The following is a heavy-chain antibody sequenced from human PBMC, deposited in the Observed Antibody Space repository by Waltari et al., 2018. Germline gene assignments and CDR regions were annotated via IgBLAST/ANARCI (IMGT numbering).Heavy chain of an antibody. D-gene: IGHD5-12*01. V-gene: IGHV4-59*11. CDR1: GGSISSHY. Sequence: QVQLQESGPGLVKPSETLSLTCTVSGGSISSHYWSWIRQPPGKGLEWIGYIYYSGSTNYNPSLKSRVTISVDTSKNQFSLKLSSVTAADTAVYYCARASMATNTRPYYFDYWGQGTLVTVSS. J-gene: IGHJ4*02. CDR3: ARASMATNTRPYYFDY. CDR2: IYYSGST.